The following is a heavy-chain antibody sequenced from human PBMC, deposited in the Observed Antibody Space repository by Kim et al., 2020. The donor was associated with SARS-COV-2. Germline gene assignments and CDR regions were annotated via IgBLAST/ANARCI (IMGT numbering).Heavy chain of an antibody. V-gene: IGHV3-23*01. CDR1: GFTFSSYA. D-gene: IGHD2-2*01. Sequence: GGSLRLSCAASGFTFSSYAMSWVRQAPGKGLEWVSAISGSGGSTYYADSVKGRFTISRDNSKNTLYLQMNSLRAEDTAVYYCAKSRRYCSSTSCPGAFDIWGQGTMVTVSS. CDR2: ISGSGGST. J-gene: IGHJ3*02. CDR3: AKSRRYCSSTSCPGAFDI.